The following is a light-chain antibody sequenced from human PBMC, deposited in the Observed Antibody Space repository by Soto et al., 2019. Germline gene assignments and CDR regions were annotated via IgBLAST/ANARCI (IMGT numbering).Light chain of an antibody. CDR2: DSS. CDR1: QSVSTS. CDR3: QQRSYRPPGYSLGQRTRLKLT. J-gene: IGKJ4*02. Sequence: VVLTQSPDTLSLSPGHRATLSCRASQSVSTSLGWYKQKFGQAPRLLIYDSSKRATDIPARVSGSGSGTDVTHTISSLEPADFAVYYCQQRSYRPPGYSLGQRTRLKLT. V-gene: IGKV3-11*01.